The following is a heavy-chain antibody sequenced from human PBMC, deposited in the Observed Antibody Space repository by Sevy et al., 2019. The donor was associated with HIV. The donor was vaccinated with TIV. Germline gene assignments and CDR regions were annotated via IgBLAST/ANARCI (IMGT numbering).Heavy chain of an antibody. CDR3: AREQTKSYYDSSGYYY. CDR2: INPNSGGT. D-gene: IGHD3-22*01. Sequence: ASVKVSCKASGYTFTGYYMHWVRQAPGQGLEWMGWINPNSGGTNYAQKFQGRVTMTRDTSISTAYMELSRLRSDDTAVYYGAREQTKSYYDSSGYYYWGQGTLVTVFS. J-gene: IGHJ4*02. V-gene: IGHV1-2*02. CDR1: GYTFTGYY.